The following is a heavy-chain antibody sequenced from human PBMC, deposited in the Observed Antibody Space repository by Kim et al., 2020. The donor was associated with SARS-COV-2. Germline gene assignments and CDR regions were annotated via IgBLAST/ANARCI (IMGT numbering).Heavy chain of an antibody. CDR3: ARDLFLSDFPYCGGDCSPRPTSSMDV. CDR2: ISAYNGNT. Sequence: ASVKVSCKASGYTFTSYGISWVRQAPGQGLEWMGWISAYNGNTNYAQKLQGRVTMTTDTSTSTAYMELRSLRSDDTAVYYCARDLFLSDFPYCGGDCSPRPTSSMDVWGQGTTVTVSS. D-gene: IGHD2-21*02. J-gene: IGHJ6*02. CDR1: GYTFTSYG. V-gene: IGHV1-18*04.